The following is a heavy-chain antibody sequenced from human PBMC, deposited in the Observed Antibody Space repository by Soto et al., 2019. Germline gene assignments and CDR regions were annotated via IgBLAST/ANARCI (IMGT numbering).Heavy chain of an antibody. CDR2: INPNNGNT. CDR1: GYSFSTYD. D-gene: IGHD2-15*01. CDR3: AVRISDASDI. Sequence: GASVKVSCKASGYSFSTYDINWVRQAPGQGLEWMGWINPNNGNTDYAQKFQGRVTMTRDISITTAYMELSSLRSDDTAAYYCAVRISDASDIGVQGTVVTVS. V-gene: IGHV1-8*01. J-gene: IGHJ3*02.